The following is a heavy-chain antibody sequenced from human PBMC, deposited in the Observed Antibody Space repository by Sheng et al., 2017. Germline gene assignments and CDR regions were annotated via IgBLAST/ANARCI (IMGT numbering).Heavy chain of an antibody. CDR3: ARANYYDSKGVDY. CDR2: IYTNGST. V-gene: IGHV4-61*02. J-gene: IGHJ4*02. CDR1: GGSISSGNYY. Sequence: QVQLQESGPGLVKPSQTLSLTCAVSGGSISSGNYYWSWIRQPAGKGLEWIGRIYTNGSTNYNPSLKSRVTISVDTSKNQFSLKLRSVTAADTAVYYCARANYYDSKGVDYWGQGTQVTVSS. D-gene: IGHD3-22*01.